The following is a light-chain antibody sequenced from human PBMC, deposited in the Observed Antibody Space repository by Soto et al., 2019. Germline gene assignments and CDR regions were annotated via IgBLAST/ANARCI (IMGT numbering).Light chain of an antibody. CDR2: DTS. CDR3: HQYGSSPTT. V-gene: IGKV3-20*01. J-gene: IGKJ1*01. CDR1: QYVSYF. Sequence: ECGLPQSPTALSLSPGERATRCCLASQYVSYFFAWYRQKPGQAPRRLIYDTSSRATGIPDRFSGSGSGTDFSLTISRLEPEDFAVYYCHQYGSSPTTLGQGTKVDI.